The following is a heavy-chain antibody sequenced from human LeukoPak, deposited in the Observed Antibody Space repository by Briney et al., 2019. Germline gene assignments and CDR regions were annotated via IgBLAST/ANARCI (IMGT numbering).Heavy chain of an antibody. J-gene: IGHJ4*02. CDR2: ISGRGNTI. CDR3: ARDPPALEDFDY. V-gene: IGHV3-48*04. Sequence: GGSLRLSCAASGFTFSSYNMNWVRQAPGKGLEWVSYISGRGNTIKYADSVKGRFTTSRDNGKNSPYLHMSSLRAEDTAVYYCARDPPALEDFDYWGQGTQVTVSS. CDR1: GFTFSSYN.